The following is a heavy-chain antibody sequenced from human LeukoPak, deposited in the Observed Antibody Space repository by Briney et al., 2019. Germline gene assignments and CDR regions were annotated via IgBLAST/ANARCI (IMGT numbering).Heavy chain of an antibody. D-gene: IGHD3-22*01. V-gene: IGHV5-51*01. J-gene: IGHJ4*02. CDR3: ARRDYYDSSGPTGLDY. Sequence: GESLKISCKGSGYSFTSYWIGWVRQMPGKGLEWMRIIYPGDSDTRYSPSFQGQVTISADKSISTAYLQWSSLKASDTAMYYCARRDYYDSSGPTGLDYWGQGTLVTVSS. CDR1: GYSFTSYW. CDR2: IYPGDSDT.